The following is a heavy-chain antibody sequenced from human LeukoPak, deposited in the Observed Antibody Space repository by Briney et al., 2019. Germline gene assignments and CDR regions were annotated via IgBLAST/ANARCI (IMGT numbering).Heavy chain of an antibody. CDR1: GFTFSSYG. Sequence: GGSLRLSCAASGFTFSSYGMHWVRQAPGKGLEWVSSISSSSSYIYYADSAKGRFTISRDNAKNSLYLQMNSLRAEDTAVYYCASKLSIAAADLYFDYWGQGILVTVSS. J-gene: IGHJ4*02. CDR2: ISSSSSYI. CDR3: ASKLSIAAADLYFDY. V-gene: IGHV3-21*01. D-gene: IGHD6-13*01.